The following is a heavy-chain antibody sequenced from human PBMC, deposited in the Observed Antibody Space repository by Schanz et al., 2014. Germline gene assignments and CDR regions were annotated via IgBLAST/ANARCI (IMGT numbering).Heavy chain of an antibody. CDR2: ISGGGGTT. J-gene: IGHJ2*01. CDR3: AKDAPYPFDL. CDR1: GFTFSSYS. V-gene: IGHV3-23*04. Sequence: EVQLVESGGGLVQPGGSLRLSCAASGFTFSSYSMNWVRQAPGKGLEWVSAISGGGGTTYYTDSVKGRFTISRDNSKNTLYLQMNSLRAEDTAIYYCAKDAPYPFDLWGRGTLITVSS.